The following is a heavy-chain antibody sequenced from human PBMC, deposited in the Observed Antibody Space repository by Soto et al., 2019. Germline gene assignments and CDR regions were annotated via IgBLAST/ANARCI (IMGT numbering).Heavy chain of an antibody. V-gene: IGHV1-69*13. CDR2: ITPISDSA. J-gene: IGHJ4*02. Sequence: EASVKVSCKVSGGSFHSSAINWLRQAPGQGLEWMGGITPISDSANYAQNFQGRVTITADVYTTTAYMEVNSLTSEDTAVFYCALDPNSNHQLTRYWGQGTLVTVSS. CDR1: GGSFHSSA. CDR3: ALDPNSNHQLTRY. D-gene: IGHD2-2*01.